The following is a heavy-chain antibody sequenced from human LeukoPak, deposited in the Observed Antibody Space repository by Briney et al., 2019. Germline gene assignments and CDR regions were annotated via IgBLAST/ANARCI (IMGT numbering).Heavy chain of an antibody. V-gene: IGHV4-34*01. Sequence: SETLSLTCAVYGGSFSGYYWSWIRQPPGKGLEWIGEINHSGSTHYNPSLKSRVTISVDTSKKQFSPTVRSVTAADTAVYYCARKEGGQLVNTRRWFDPWGQGTLVTVSS. J-gene: IGHJ5*02. D-gene: IGHD6-13*01. CDR3: ARKEGGQLVNTRRWFDP. CDR2: INHSGST. CDR1: GGSFSGYY.